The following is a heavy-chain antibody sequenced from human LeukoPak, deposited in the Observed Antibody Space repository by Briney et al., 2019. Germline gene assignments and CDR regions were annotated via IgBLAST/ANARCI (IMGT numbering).Heavy chain of an antibody. Sequence: PAGSLRLSCAAAGFTVSSNYMSWVRQAPGKGLEWGSGIYSGGTTKYAGSVEGRFTISRDNSKNTVFLQMNSLRAEDTAVYYCVRDIYGYNPFDYWGQGTLVTVSS. V-gene: IGHV3-53*01. D-gene: IGHD5-24*01. CDR2: IYSGGTT. CDR3: VRDIYGYNPFDY. J-gene: IGHJ4*02. CDR1: GFTVSSNY.